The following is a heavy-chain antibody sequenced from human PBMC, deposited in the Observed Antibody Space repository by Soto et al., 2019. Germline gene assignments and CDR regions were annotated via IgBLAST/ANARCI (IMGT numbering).Heavy chain of an antibody. CDR3: ARGTNFQGYYGMDD. Sequence: SETLSLPCPVSGGSVSSGSYYWSWIRQPPGKGLEWIGYIYYSGSTNYNPSLKSRVTISVDTSKNQFSLKLISVTAPDTAVYYCARGTNFQGYYGMDDWGQGTTVTVSS. CDR2: IYYSGST. D-gene: IGHD1-1*01. J-gene: IGHJ6*02. CDR1: GGSVSSGSYY. V-gene: IGHV4-61*01.